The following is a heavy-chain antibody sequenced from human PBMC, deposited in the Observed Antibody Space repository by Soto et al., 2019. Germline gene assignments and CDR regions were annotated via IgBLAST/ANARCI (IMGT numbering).Heavy chain of an antibody. Sequence: SEALSLTCSVSGGSIISTTDYWGLIRQPPGKGLEWIGSVDYSGTTYYNPSLRSRVTISGDTSKNHFSLKVNSVTAADTAVYHCAKYQSGTMFDFWGQGTLVTVSS. CDR3: AKYQSGTMFDF. J-gene: IGHJ4*02. V-gene: IGHV4-39*02. D-gene: IGHD3-10*01. CDR2: VDYSGTT. CDR1: GGSIISTTDY.